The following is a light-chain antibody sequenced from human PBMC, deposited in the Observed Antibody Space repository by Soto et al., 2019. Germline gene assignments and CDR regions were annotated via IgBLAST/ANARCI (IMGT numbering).Light chain of an antibody. CDR2: GAS. V-gene: IGKV3-15*01. CDR3: HQSKNWPRT. CDR1: QSVSSN. J-gene: IGKJ1*01. Sequence: EIVMTQSPATLSVSPGERATLSCRASQSVSSNLAWYQQKPGQAPRLLIYGASTRATGIPARFSGSGSGTEVTLTISCRQAVDFAVLYCHQSKNWPRTFGQGTQVEL.